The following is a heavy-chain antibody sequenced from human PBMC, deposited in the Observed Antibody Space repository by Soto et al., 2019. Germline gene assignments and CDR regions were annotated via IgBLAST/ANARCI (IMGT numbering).Heavy chain of an antibody. V-gene: IGHV4-39*01. Sequence: QLQLQESGPGLVKPSETLSLTCSVSGDSINSDKYYWGWIRQPPGKGLEWIGSIYYRGNTYYNPSLQTRVTIALDKSKSQFSLKLNSVTAADSAVYFCERLEGLATISYYFDFWGQGALVTVSS. D-gene: IGHD3-9*01. CDR3: ERLEGLATISYYFDF. CDR2: IYYRGNT. CDR1: GDSINSDKYY. J-gene: IGHJ4*02.